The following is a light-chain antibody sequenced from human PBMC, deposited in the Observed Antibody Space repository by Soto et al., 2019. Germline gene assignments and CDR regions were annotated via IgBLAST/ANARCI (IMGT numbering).Light chain of an antibody. CDR2: RTS. J-gene: IGKJ4*01. Sequence: EIVMTQSPATLSVSPGERATLSCRASQSVNINLAWYQQKPGQAPRLLIVRTSSRATGFPARFSGSGSGTDFTLTISSLEPEDFAVYYCQQRSNWPPGLTFGGGTKVDIK. CDR3: QQRSNWPPGLT. CDR1: QSVNIN. V-gene: IGKV3-11*01.